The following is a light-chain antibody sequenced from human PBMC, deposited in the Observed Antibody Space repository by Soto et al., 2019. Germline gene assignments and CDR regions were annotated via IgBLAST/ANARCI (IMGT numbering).Light chain of an antibody. Sequence: HCVLTQSPSVSGAPRQRVTITCSGSTSNIGNNAVSWYQQLPGEAPKLLLYYDDLLSSGVSDRFSASKSGTSASLAISGLQSEDEADYYCATWDDTLNGVVFGEGTKLTVL. CDR3: ATWDDTLNGVV. V-gene: IGLV1-36*01. CDR1: TSNIGNNA. CDR2: YDD. J-gene: IGLJ3*02.